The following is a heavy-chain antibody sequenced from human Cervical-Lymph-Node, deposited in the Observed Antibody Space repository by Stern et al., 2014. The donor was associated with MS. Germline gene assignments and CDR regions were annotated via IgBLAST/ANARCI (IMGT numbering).Heavy chain of an antibody. Sequence: EVQLVESGGGMVQPGGSLRLSCVASGFNFDDHAMHWVRQAPGKGLEWVSGISWTGAYIGYADSVKGRSTISRDNAKNSLYLQMSSLRPEDTALYYCVKGDYHGAGAYCDYWGQGTLVTIS. CDR1: GFNFDDHA. V-gene: IGHV3-9*01. D-gene: IGHD3-10*01. CDR3: VKGDYHGAGAYCDY. CDR2: ISWTGAYI. J-gene: IGHJ4*02.